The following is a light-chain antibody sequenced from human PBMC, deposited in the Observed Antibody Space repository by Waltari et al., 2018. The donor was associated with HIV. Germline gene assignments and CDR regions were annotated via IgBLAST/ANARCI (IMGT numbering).Light chain of an antibody. V-gene: IGLV1-40*01. CDR3: QSYDNSLSNVV. CDR1: NSNIGAGYD. J-gene: IGLJ2*01. CDR2: ENR. Sequence: QSVLTQPPSVSGAPGQRVTISCTGSNSNIGAGYDANWYQQLPGSAPKLLMFENRSRPSGVPARFSGSESGTSASLVITGLQAADEAVYYCQSYDNSLSNVVFGGGTKLIVL.